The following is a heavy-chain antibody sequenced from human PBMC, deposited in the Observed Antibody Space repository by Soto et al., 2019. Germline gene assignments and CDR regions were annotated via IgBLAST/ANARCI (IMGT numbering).Heavy chain of an antibody. J-gene: IGHJ3*02. CDR2: ISGRGGST. CDR3: AKVGLWMERLWDAFDI. CDR1: GFTFSSYA. Sequence: GGSLRLSCAASGFTFSSYAMNWVRQAPGKGLEWVSGISGRGGSTYYADSVKGRFTISRDNSKHTLYLQMNSLTVEDTAVYYCAKVGLWMERLWDAFDIWGQGTMVTVSS. V-gene: IGHV3-23*01. D-gene: IGHD1-1*01.